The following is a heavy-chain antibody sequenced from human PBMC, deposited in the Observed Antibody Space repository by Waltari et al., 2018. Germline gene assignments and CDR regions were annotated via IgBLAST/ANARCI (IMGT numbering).Heavy chain of an antibody. V-gene: IGHV1-8*02. D-gene: IGHD5-12*01. CDR2: MNPNSGHT. CDR3: AIGRDVFAGYDYNWFDP. CDR1: GYTFTTYE. J-gene: IGHJ5*02. Sequence: QVQLVQSGAEVRKPGASVKVSCTTSGYTFTTYEIKWVRQATGQGLEWMGWMNPNSGHTVYAQKFQGRVTMTRYTSMSTAYLELSSLRSDDTALYYCAIGRDVFAGYDYNWFDPWGQGTLVTVSS.